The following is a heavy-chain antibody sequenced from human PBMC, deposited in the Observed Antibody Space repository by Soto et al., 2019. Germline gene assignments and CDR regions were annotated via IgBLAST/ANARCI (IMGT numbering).Heavy chain of an antibody. V-gene: IGHV4-39*01. CDR2: IYHTGNA. J-gene: IGHJ4*02. Sequence: SETLSLTCSVSGDSISNSRFYWAWIRQPPGEGLEWIGSIYHTGNAYYNPSLKSRVTISVDTSKNHFSLKLSSVTAADTAVYYCARHLGEAYFDYWGQGTLVTVSS. CDR3: ARHLGEAYFDY. CDR1: GDSISNSRFY.